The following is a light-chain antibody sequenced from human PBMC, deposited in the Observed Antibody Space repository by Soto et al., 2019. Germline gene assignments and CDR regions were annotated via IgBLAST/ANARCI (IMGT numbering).Light chain of an antibody. CDR1: HSISSSY. CDR3: QQYGGSPLYS. V-gene: IGKV3-20*01. CDR2: GVS. J-gene: IGKJ2*03. Sequence: ETILTQSPGTLSLSPGERATLFSRASHSISSSYLAWYQQKPGQAPSLLIYGVSRRATGIPDRFSGSGSGTDFTLTISRLEPEDFAVYYCQQYGGSPLYSFGQGTKVDIK.